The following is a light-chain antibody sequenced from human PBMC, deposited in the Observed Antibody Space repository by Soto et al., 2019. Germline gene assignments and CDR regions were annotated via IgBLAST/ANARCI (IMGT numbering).Light chain of an antibody. V-gene: IGLV2-14*01. CDR1: SSDVGGYNY. Sequence: QSVLTQPASVSGSPGQSITISCTGTSSDVGGYNYVSWYQQHPGKAPKLMIYEVSNRPSGVSNRVSGSKSGNTASLTISGLQAEDEADYYCSSYTSSSRYGFGTGTKLTVL. J-gene: IGLJ1*01. CDR2: EVS. CDR3: SSYTSSSRYG.